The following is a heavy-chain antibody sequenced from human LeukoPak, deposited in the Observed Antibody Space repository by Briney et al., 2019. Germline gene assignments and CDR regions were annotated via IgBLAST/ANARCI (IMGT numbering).Heavy chain of an antibody. D-gene: IGHD3-3*01. CDR2: NRSKAYGGTT. CDR3: TRDADDFWSGYYTLPFDY. V-gene: IGHV3-49*04. J-gene: IGHJ4*02. CDR1: GFTFGDYA. Sequence: GRSLRLSCTASGFTFGDYAMSWVRQAPGKGLEWVGFNRSKAYGGTTEYAASVKGRFTISRDDSKSIAYLQMNSLKTEDTAVYYCTRDADDFWSGYYTLPFDYWGQGTLVTVSS.